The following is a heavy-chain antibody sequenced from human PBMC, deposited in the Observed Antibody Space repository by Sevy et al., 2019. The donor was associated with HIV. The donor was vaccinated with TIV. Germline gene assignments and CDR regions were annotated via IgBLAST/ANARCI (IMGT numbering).Heavy chain of an antibody. CDR3: ARGGPDDILTHYGMDV. J-gene: IGHJ6*02. CDR2: IIPILGTT. V-gene: IGHV1-69*13. CDR1: GASFSFYG. Sequence: ASVKVSCKAFGASFSFYGISWVRQAPGQGLEWMAGIIPILGTTKYARKFQGRVTITADESTSTVYMELTSLRSEDTAVYYCARGGPDDILTHYGMDVWGQGTTVTVSS. D-gene: IGHD3-9*01.